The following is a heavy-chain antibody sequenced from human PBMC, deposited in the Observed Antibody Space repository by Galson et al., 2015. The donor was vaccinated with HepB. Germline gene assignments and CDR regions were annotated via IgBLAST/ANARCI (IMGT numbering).Heavy chain of an antibody. CDR3: ARVSHNWFDP. CDR1: GYTFTSYY. V-gene: IGHV1-46*01. Sequence: SVKVSCKASGYTFTSYYMHWVRQAPGQGLEWMGVINPSGGSTSYAQKFQGRVTMTRDTSISTAYMELSRLRSDDTAVYYCARVSHNWFDPWGQGTLVTVSS. CDR2: INPSGGST. J-gene: IGHJ5*02.